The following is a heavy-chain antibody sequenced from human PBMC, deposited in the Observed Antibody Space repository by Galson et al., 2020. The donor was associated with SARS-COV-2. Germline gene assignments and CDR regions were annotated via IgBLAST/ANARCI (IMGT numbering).Heavy chain of an antibody. CDR1: GFTFSSYG. CDR3: AKDLHYYDSSGSYFDY. D-gene: IGHD3-22*01. V-gene: IGHV3-30*02. Sequence: GGSLRLSCAASGFTFSSYGMHWVRQAPGKGLEWVAFIRYDGSNKYYADSVKGRFTISRDNSKNTLYLQMNSLRAEDTAVYYCAKDLHYYDSSGSYFDYWGQGTLVTVSS. CDR2: IRYDGSNK. J-gene: IGHJ4*02.